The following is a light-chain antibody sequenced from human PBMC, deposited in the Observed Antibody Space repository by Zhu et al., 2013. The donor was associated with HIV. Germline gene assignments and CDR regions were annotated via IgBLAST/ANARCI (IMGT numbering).Light chain of an antibody. V-gene: IGKV1-33*01. CDR3: QQYNRAPIT. CDR2: DAS. Sequence: DIQMTQSPSSLSASVGDRVTITCQASQDISNYLNWYQQKPGKAPKLLIYDASNLETGVPSRFSGSGSGTDFALTVSSLEPEDVATYYCQQYNRAPITFGPGTKVDI. J-gene: IGKJ3*01. CDR1: QDISNY.